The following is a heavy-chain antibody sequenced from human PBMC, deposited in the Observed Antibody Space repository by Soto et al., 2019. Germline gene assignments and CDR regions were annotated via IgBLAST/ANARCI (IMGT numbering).Heavy chain of an antibody. CDR3: AKDGTFSSISLYYFDY. CDR1: GFTFSPYA. CDR2: ISGSGGSS. V-gene: IGHV3-23*01. J-gene: IGHJ4*02. D-gene: IGHD3-3*02. Sequence: EVQLLESGGGLVQPGGSLRLSCAASGFTFSPYAMSWVRQAPGKGLEWVSAISGSGGSSYYAASVKGRFTISRDDSKNTLYLKMNSLRAEDTAVYYCAKDGTFSSISLYYFDYWGLGTLVTVSS.